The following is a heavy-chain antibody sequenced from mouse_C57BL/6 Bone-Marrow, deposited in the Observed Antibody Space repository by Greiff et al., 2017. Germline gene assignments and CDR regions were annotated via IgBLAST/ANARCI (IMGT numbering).Heavy chain of an antibody. J-gene: IGHJ3*01. V-gene: IGHV1-63*01. CDR1: GYTFTNYW. Sequence: VQLQESGAELVRPGTSVKMSCKASGYTFTNYWIGWAKQRPGHGLAWIGALYPGGGYTNYNEKFKGKATLTADKSSSTAYMQFSSLTSEDSAIYYCARTLQDYGFAYWGQGTLVTVSA. CDR3: ARTLQDYGFAY. D-gene: IGHD1-1*01. CDR2: LYPGGGYT.